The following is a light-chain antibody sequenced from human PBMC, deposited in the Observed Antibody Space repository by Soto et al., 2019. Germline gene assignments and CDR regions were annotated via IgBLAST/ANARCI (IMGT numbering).Light chain of an antibody. J-gene: IGLJ7*01. CDR3: APWANGLSGPQV. CDR1: SSNIGSNY. V-gene: IGLV1-47*01. CDR2: RNN. Sequence: QSVLTQPPSASGTPGQRVTISCSGSSSNIGSNYVYWYQQLPGTAPKLLIYRNNQRPSGVPDRFSGSKSGTSASLAISGLRSEGEAFYYRAPWANGLSGPQVFGGGPLL.